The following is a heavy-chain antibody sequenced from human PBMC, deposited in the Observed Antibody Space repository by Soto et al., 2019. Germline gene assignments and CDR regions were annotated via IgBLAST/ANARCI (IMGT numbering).Heavy chain of an antibody. V-gene: IGHV5-10-1*01. CDR3: ARQIYDSDTGPNFQYYFDS. J-gene: IGHJ4*02. CDR1: GYSFTSSW. D-gene: IGHD3-22*01. CDR2: IDPSDSYT. Sequence: GESLKISCKGSGYSFTSSWITWVRQMPGKGLEWMGNIDPSDSYTNYSPSFRGHVTISATKSISTAYLQWSSLRASDTAMYYCARQIYDSDTGPNFQYYFDSWGQGTPVTVSS.